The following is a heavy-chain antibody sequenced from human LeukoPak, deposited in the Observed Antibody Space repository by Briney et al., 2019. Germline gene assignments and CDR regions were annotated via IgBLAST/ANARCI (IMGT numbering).Heavy chain of an antibody. D-gene: IGHD3-10*01. CDR2: MNPNSGNT. CDR1: GYTFTSYD. V-gene: IGHV1-8*01. J-gene: IGHJ6*02. CDR3: ARATVVLWFGESFYYYYGMDV. Sequence: GASVKVSYKASGYTFTSYDINWVRQATGQGLEWMGWMNPNSGNTGYAQKFQGRVTMTRNTSISTAYMELSSLRPEDTAVYYCARATVVLWFGESFYYYYGMDVWGQGTTVTVSS.